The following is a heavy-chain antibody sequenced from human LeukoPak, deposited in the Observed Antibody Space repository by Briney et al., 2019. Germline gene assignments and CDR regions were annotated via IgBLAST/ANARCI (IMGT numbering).Heavy chain of an antibody. D-gene: IGHD3-16*02. V-gene: IGHV3-48*03. J-gene: IGHJ4*02. CDR1: GFAFSSYE. CDR2: ISSSGSTI. CDR3: ARDYIATFGGVIVIRYFDY. Sequence: GGSLRLSCAASGFAFSSYEMNWVRQAPGKGLEWVSYISSSGSTIYYADSVKGRFTISRDNAKNSLYLQMNSLRAEDTAVYYCARDYIATFGGVIVIRYFDYWGQGTLVTVSS.